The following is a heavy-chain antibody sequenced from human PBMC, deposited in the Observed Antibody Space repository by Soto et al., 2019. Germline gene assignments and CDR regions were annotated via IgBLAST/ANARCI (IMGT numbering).Heavy chain of an antibody. CDR1: GYTFTNYG. D-gene: IGHD3-22*01. V-gene: IGHV1-18*04. CDR2: ISGYNGNT. J-gene: IGHJ6*02. CDR3: ARDREYYYDSSGNYYYHYGMDV. Sequence: QVQLVESGAEVKKPGASVKVSCKASGYTFTNYGISWVRQAPGYGLEWMGWISGYNGNTKYAQKFQGRVTMTTDTPTNTAYMDLRSLRSDDTAVYYCARDREYYYDSSGNYYYHYGMDVWGQGTTVTVS.